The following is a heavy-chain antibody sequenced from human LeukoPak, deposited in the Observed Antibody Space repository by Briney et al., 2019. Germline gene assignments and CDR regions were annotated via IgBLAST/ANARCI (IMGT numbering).Heavy chain of an antibody. CDR2: IYYSGST. CDR1: GGSISSYY. V-gene: IGHV4-59*01. CDR3: ARDSYGDYGYFQY. J-gene: IGHJ1*01. D-gene: IGHD4-17*01. Sequence: SETLSLTCTVSGGSISSYYWSWIRQPPGKGLEWIGYIYYSGSTNYNPSLKSRVTISVDASKNQFSLKLSSVTAADRAVYYCARDSYGDYGYFQYWGQGTLVTVSS.